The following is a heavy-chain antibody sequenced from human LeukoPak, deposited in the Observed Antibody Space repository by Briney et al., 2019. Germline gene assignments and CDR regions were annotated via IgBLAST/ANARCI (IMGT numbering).Heavy chain of an antibody. CDR2: ISSNGGST. V-gene: IGHV3-64D*06. CDR1: GFTVSSNY. J-gene: IGHJ3*02. CDR3: VISNYYDILTGQDAFDI. Sequence: QPGGSLRLSCAASGFTVSSNYMSWVRQAPGKGLEYVSAISSNGGSTYYADSVKGRFTISRDNSKNTLYLQMSSLRAEDTAVYYCVISNYYDILTGQDAFDIWGQGTMVTVSS. D-gene: IGHD3-9*01.